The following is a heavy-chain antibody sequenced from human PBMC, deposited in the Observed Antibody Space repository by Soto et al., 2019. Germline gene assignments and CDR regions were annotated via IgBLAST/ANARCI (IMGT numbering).Heavy chain of an antibody. CDR2: ISSSGSTI. CDR3: ARIAAYYYYYGMDV. J-gene: IGHJ6*02. V-gene: IGHV3-48*03. D-gene: IGHD6-13*01. Sequence: EVQLVESGGGLVQPGGSLRLSCAASGFTFRSYEMNWVRQAPGKGLEWVSYISSSGSTIYYADSVKGRFTISRDNAKNSLYLQMNSLRAEDTAVYYCARIAAYYYYYGMDVWGQGTTVTVSS. CDR1: GFTFRSYE.